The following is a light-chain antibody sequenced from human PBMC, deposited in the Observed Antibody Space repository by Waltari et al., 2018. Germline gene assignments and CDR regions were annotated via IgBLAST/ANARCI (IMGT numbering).Light chain of an antibody. CDR1: SSHSGSNI. CDR2: DNN. Sequence: QSELTQPPSASGTPGQTATISCSGSSSHSGSNIATWYPQLPVTAPKHLIYDNNQRPSGVPDRFSGSKSGTSASLAISGLQSEDEAAYYCATWDANLNALFGGGTKLTVL. J-gene: IGLJ3*02. V-gene: IGLV1-44*01. CDR3: ATWDANLNAL.